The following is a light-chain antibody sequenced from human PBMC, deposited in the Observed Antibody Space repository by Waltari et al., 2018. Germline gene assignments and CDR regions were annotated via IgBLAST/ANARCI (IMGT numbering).Light chain of an antibody. CDR3: HQYGTSPRT. Sequence: EIVLTQSPGTLSLSPGERATLSCRASQSVTKNSLAWYQQKPGQAPGLIMYGSFNRATGIPDRFSGSGSGTDFNLTIIRLEPGDFAVYYSHQYGTSPRTFGQGTNVELK. CDR1: QSVTKNS. CDR2: GSF. J-gene: IGKJ1*01. V-gene: IGKV3-20*01.